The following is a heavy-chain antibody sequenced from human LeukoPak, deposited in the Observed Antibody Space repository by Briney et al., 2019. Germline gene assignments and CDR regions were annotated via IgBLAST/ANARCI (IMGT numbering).Heavy chain of an antibody. CDR2: ISNNGGYT. CDR3: AKDLVFWSGYYIRYFQH. CDR1: GFTFSSSA. D-gene: IGHD3-3*01. V-gene: IGHV3-23*01. J-gene: IGHJ1*01. Sequence: GGSLRLSCAASGFTFSSSAMSWVRQAPGKGLEWVSAISNNGGYTYYADSVQGRFTISRDNSKNTLYLQMNSLRAEDTAVYYCAKDLVFWSGYYIRYFQHWGQGTLVTVSS.